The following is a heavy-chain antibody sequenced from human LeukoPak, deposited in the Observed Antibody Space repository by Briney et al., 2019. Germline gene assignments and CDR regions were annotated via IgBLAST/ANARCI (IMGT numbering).Heavy chain of an antibody. CDR3: ARRYYDFWSGPFDY. D-gene: IGHD3-3*01. J-gene: IGHJ4*02. CDR2: IYYSGST. Sequence: SETLSLTCTVSSGSISSSSYYWGWIRQPPGKGLEWIGSIYYSGSTYYNPSLKSRVTISVDTSKNQFSLKLSSVTAADTAVYYCARRYYDFWSGPFDYWGQGTLVTVSS. V-gene: IGHV4-39*01. CDR1: SGSISSSSYY.